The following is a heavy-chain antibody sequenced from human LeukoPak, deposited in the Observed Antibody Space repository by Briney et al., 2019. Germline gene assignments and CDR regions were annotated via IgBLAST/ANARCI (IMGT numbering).Heavy chain of an antibody. V-gene: IGHV4-39*07. CDR2: IYYSGST. J-gene: IGHJ5*02. D-gene: IGHD2-2*01. Sequence: WVRQPPGKGLEWIGSIYYSGSTYYNPSLKSRVTISVDTSKNQFSLKLSSVTAADTAVYYCARSRSRYCSSTSCYQNWFDPWGQGTLVTVSS. CDR3: ARSRSRYCSSTSCYQNWFDP.